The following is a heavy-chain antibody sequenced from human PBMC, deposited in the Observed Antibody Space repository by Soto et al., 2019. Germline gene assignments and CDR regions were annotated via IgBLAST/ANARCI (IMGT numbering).Heavy chain of an antibody. CDR1: GFIFSSYD. D-gene: IGHD3-10*01. J-gene: IGHJ4*02. CDR3: VKVRGGFYTYYFDY. V-gene: IGHV3-23*01. CDR2: ISGSGIST. Sequence: EVQLLESGGGLEQPGGSLRLSCAASGFIFSSYDMNWVRQAPGQGLEWVAGISGSGISTYYADSVKGRFSISRDNSKNTLYLQMTSLRGEDTAIYYCVKVRGGFYTYYFDYWGQGSLVSVSS.